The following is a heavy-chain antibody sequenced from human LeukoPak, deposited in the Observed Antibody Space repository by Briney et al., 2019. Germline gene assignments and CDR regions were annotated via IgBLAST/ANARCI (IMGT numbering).Heavy chain of an antibody. J-gene: IGHJ6*02. Sequence: SETLSLTCTVSGGSISGYFWSCIRQPPGRGLEFIGYIYYTGATLYNPSLKSRVTMSVDTSKNQFSLKLSSVTAADTAVYYCARRDPVGYYQHGMDVWGQGTTVTVSS. CDR1: GGSISGYF. D-gene: IGHD2-15*01. V-gene: IGHV4-59*08. CDR2: IYYTGAT. CDR3: ARRDPVGYYQHGMDV.